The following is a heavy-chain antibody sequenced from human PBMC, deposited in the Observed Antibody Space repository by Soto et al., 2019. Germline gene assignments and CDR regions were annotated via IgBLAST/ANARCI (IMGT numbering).Heavy chain of an antibody. CDR3: ARDLTTVVAPPGV. Sequence: GGSLRLSCAASGFTFSSYSMNWVRQAPGKGLEWVSSISSSSSYIYYADSVKGRFTISRDNAKNSLYLQMNSLRAEDTAVYYCARDLTTVVAPPGVWGKGTTVTVSS. V-gene: IGHV3-21*01. CDR1: GFTFSSYS. D-gene: IGHD2-2*01. CDR2: ISSSSSYI. J-gene: IGHJ6*04.